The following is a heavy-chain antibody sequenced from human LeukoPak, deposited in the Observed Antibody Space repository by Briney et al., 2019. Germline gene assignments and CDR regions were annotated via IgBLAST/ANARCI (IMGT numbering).Heavy chain of an antibody. CDR2: IYSGGST. J-gene: IGHJ4*02. CDR3: AKENWVYNWKYDSSGSGINY. V-gene: IGHV3-53*01. Sequence: GSLRLSCAASGFTVSSNYMSWVRQAPGKGLEWVSVIYSGGSTYYADSVKGRFTISRDNSKTTLYLQMNSLRAEDTAVYYCAKENWVYNWKYDSSGSGINYWGQGTRVTVSS. CDR1: GFTVSSNY. D-gene: IGHD3-22*01.